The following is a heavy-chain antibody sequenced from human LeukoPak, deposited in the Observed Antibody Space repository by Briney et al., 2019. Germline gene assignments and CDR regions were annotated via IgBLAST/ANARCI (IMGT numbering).Heavy chain of an antibody. D-gene: IGHD6-13*01. CDR2: ITGSGGST. CDR1: GFTFSSYA. Sequence: GGSLRLSCAASGFTFSSYAMSRVHQVPGRGLEWVSAITGSGGSTYYADSVRGRFTISRDNSKNTLYLQMNSLRAEDTAVYYCTKDLDIAAAHWGQGTLVTVSS. V-gene: IGHV3-23*01. CDR3: TKDLDIAAAH. J-gene: IGHJ4*02.